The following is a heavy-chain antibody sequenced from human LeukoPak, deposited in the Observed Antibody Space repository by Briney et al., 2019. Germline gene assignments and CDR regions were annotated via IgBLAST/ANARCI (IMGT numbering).Heavy chain of an antibody. CDR2: IGGSGGST. V-gene: IGHV3-23*01. J-gene: IGHJ6*02. D-gene: IGHD4-23*01. Sequence: GGSLRLSCAASGFTFSSYAMSWVRQAPGKGLEWVSAIGGSGGSTYYADSVRGRFTISRDNSKNTLYLQMNSLRAEDTAVYYCAKTTDYGGNRNYYCYGMDVWGQGTTVTVSS. CDR3: AKTTDYGGNRNYYCYGMDV. CDR1: GFTFSSYA.